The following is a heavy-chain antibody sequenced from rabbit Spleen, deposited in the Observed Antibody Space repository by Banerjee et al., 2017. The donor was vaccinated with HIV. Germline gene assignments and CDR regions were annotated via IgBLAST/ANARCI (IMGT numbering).Heavy chain of an antibody. CDR2: IYAGSSGDT. CDR1: GFSFSSRYY. J-gene: IGHJ4*01. V-gene: IGHV1S40*01. Sequence: SLEESGGDLVKPGASLTLTCTASGFSFSSRYYMCWVRQDPGKGLEWIACIYAGSSGDTYYASWAKGRFTISKTSSTTVTLQMTSLTAADTATYFCARETSSGWGVVSYYFNLWGPGTLVTVS. CDR3: ARETSSGWGVVSYYFNL. D-gene: IGHD4-1*01.